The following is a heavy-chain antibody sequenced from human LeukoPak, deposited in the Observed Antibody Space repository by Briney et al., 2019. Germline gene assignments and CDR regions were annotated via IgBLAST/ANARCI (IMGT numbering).Heavy chain of an antibody. CDR2: ISGSGGST. CDR3: AKGSDSSGYSPYYFDY. D-gene: IGHD3-22*01. J-gene: IGHJ4*02. Sequence: GGSLRLSCAASGFAFSSYAMSWVRQAPGKGLEWVSAISGSGGSTYYADSVKGRFTIFRDNSKNKLYLQMNSMRAKDTAVYYCAKGSDSSGYSPYYFDYWGQGTLVTVSS. CDR1: GFAFSSYA. V-gene: IGHV3-23*01.